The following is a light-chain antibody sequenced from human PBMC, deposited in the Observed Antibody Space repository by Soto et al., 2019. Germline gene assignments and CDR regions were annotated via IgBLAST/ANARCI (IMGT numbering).Light chain of an antibody. CDR2: AAS. V-gene: IGKV1-39*01. J-gene: IGKJ1*01. Sequence: DIQMTQSPSSLSASVGDSVTIACRASQNVDKYLNWYQQKPGKAPKLLIYAASSLHSGVPSRFAGSGSGTHFTLTINGLQPEDFAIYYCQQSYTSPGTFGHGTKVDIQ. CDR1: QNVDKY. CDR3: QQSYTSPGT.